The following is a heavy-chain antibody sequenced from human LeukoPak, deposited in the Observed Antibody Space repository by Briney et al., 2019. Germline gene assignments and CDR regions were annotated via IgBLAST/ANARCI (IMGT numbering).Heavy chain of an antibody. V-gene: IGHV3-23*01. D-gene: IGHD3-10*01. Sequence: GSPRPPCATSGFNFNSLGLSWVRQAPGEGLEWVPAFSGSGGSTFYADSVKGRFTISRDNSKNTLYLQMNSLRAEDTAVYYCAKGLARTVNYYGSGSYYAHMDYWGQGTLVTVSS. CDR2: FSGSGGST. CDR3: AKGLARTVNYYGSGSYYAHMDY. CDR1: GFNFNSLG. J-gene: IGHJ4*02.